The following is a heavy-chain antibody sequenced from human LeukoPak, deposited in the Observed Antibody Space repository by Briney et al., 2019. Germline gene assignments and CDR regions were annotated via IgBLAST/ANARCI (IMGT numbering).Heavy chain of an antibody. V-gene: IGHV4-34*01. D-gene: IGHD2-2*01. Sequence: GSLRLSCAVYGGSFSGYYWSWIRQPPGKGLEWIGEINHSGSTNYNPSLKSRVTISVGTSKNQFSLKLSSVTAADTAVYYCASMAVPAATPWGQGTLVTVSS. CDR2: INHSGST. J-gene: IGHJ5*02. CDR1: GGSFSGYY. CDR3: ASMAVPAATP.